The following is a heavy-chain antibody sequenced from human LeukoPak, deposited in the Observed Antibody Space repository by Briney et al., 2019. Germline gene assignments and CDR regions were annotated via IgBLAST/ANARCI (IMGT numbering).Heavy chain of an antibody. D-gene: IGHD1-26*01. CDR3: AKYRGSSSWFPNYYFDY. CDR1: GFTFSSYA. Sequence: GGSLRLSCAASGFTFSSYAMSWVRQAPGKGLEWVSAISGSGGSTYYADSVKGRFTISRDNSKNTLYLQMNSLRAEDTAVYYCAKYRGSSSWFPNYYFDYWGQETLVTVSS. V-gene: IGHV3-23*01. J-gene: IGHJ4*02. CDR2: ISGSGGST.